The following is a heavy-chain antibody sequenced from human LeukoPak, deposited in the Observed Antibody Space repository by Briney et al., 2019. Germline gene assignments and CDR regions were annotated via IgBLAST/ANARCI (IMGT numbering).Heavy chain of an antibody. CDR1: GFTFSDYY. Sequence: GGSLRLSCAASGFTFSDYYMSWIRQAPGEGLEWISYISSSGSTIYYADSAKGRFTISRDNVKNSVYLQMSSLRAEDTAVYYCAREGLNSYYYSYMDVWGKGTTVTVSS. J-gene: IGHJ6*03. CDR3: AREGLNSYYYSYMDV. CDR2: ISSSGSTI. V-gene: IGHV3-11*04.